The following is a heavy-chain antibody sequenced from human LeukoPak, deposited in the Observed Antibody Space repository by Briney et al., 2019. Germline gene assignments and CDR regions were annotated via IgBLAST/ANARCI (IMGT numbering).Heavy chain of an antibody. J-gene: IGHJ3*02. D-gene: IGHD6-19*01. CDR2: ISAYNGNT. CDR3: AREGDGQWPVRGDDAFDI. V-gene: IGHV1-18*01. CDR1: GYTFTSYG. Sequence: ASVKVSCKASGYTFTSYGISWVRQAPGQGLEWMGWISAYNGNTNYAQKLQGRVTMTTDTSTSTAYMELRSLRSDDTAVYYCAREGDGQWPVRGDDAFDIWGQGTMVTVSS.